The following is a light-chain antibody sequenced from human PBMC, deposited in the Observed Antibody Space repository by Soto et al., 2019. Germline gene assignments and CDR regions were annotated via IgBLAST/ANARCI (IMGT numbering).Light chain of an antibody. CDR3: QQYNTRGT. CDR1: QSISSW. J-gene: IGKJ1*01. V-gene: IGKV1-5*01. Sequence: DIQMTQSPSTLSASVGDRVTITCRASQSISSWLAWYQQKPGKAPKLLIYDASSLESGVPSRFSGSGSGTEFTPTISSLQPDDFATYYCQQYNTRGTFGQGTKVDIK. CDR2: DAS.